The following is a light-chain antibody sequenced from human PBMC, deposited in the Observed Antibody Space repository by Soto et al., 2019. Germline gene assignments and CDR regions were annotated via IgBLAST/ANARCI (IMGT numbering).Light chain of an antibody. Sequence: IQMTQYPSSLSASVGDRVTITCRASQVIGNYLAWYQQKPGKVPKLLIYGAYTLQSGVPSRFSGSGSGTDFTLTISSLQPEDVAIYYCQKYNSGRITFGQGTRLEIK. J-gene: IGKJ5*01. V-gene: IGKV1-27*01. CDR2: GAY. CDR3: QKYNSGRIT. CDR1: QVIGNY.